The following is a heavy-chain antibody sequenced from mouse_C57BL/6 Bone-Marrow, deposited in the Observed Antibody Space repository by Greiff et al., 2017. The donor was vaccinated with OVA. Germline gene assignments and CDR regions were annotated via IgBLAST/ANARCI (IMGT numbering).Heavy chain of an antibody. CDR2: IHPSDSDT. CDR3: AIPAWFAY. J-gene: IGHJ3*01. V-gene: IGHV1-74*01. CDR1: DYTFTSYW. Sequence: VQLQQSGAELVKPGASVKVSCKASDYTFTSYWMHWVKQRPGQGLEWIGRIHPSDSDTNYNQKFKGKATLTVDKSSSTAYMQLSSLTSEDSAVYYCAIPAWFAYWGQGTLVTVSA.